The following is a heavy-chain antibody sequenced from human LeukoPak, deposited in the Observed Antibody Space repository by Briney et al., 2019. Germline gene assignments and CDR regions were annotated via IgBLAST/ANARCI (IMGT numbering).Heavy chain of an antibody. V-gene: IGHV3-21*01. J-gene: IGHJ5*02. D-gene: IGHD1-1*01. Sequence: KPGGSLRLSCAASGFTFSSYSTNWVRQAPGKGLEWVSSISSSSSSYIYYADSVKGRFTISRDNAKNSLYLQMNSLRAEDTAVYYCAREDNWGTDFDPWGQGTLVTVSS. CDR1: GFTFSSYS. CDR3: AREDNWGTDFDP. CDR2: ISSSSSSYI.